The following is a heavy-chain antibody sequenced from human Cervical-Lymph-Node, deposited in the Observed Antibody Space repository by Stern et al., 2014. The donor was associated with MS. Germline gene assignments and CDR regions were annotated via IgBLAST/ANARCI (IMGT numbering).Heavy chain of an antibody. CDR3: SRDADGYSLVFGY. D-gene: IGHD5-24*01. CDR1: GGSISSAEYY. V-gene: IGHV4-30-4*01. Sequence: VQLVESGPGLVKPSQTLSLTCAVTGGSISSAEYYWSWIRQSPGKGLEWIGYIHNSGTTYYNPSPKSRVTISVDTSKNQFSLKLRSVTAADTAVYYCSRDADGYSLVFGYWGRGTLVTVSS. J-gene: IGHJ4*02. CDR2: IHNSGTT.